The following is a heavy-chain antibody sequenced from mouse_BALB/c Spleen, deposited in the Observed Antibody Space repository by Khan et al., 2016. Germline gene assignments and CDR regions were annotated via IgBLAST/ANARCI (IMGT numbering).Heavy chain of an antibody. CDR2: INTYSGES. D-gene: IGHD1-1*01. Sequence: QIQLVQSGPELKKPGKTVKISCKASGYTFTNYGMNWVKQAPGKGLKWMGWINTYSGESTYADDFKGRFAFSLETSANTAYLQINNLKNEDTATXFCARYRYYYGRRTYFAVWGEGTTVTVSS. J-gene: IGHJ1*01. CDR3: ARYRYYYGRRTYFAV. CDR1: GYTFTNYG. V-gene: IGHV9-3-1*01.